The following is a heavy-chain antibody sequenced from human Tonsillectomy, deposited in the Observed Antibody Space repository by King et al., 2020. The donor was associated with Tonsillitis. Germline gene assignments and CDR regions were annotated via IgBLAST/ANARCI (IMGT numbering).Heavy chain of an antibody. CDR2: IRTGGGAS. V-gene: IGHV3-23*04. D-gene: IGHD1-1*01. CDR1: GFTFSSDG. Sequence: VQLVESGGGLVQPGGSLRLSCAASGFTFSSDGMSWVRQAPGKGLEWVSAIRTGGGASFSADSVRGRFTISRDNSKNTLYLQMNSLRAEETAVYYCAKDRQGSWNDGVDYWGQGTLVTVSS. CDR3: AKDRQGSWNDGVDY. J-gene: IGHJ4*02.